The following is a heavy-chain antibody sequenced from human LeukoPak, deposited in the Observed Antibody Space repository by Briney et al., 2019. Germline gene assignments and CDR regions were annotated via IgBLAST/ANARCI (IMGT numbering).Heavy chain of an antibody. J-gene: IGHJ4*02. CDR3: AGRLVVVISGRLFDY. D-gene: IGHD3-22*01. CDR2: IIPIFGTA. V-gene: IGHV1-69*13. Sequence: ASVKVSCKASGYTFPSYYMHWVRQAPGQGLEWMGGIIPIFGTANYAQKFQGRVTITADESTSTAYMELSSLRSEDTAVYYCAGRLVVVISGRLFDYWGQGTLVTVSS. CDR1: GYTFPSYY.